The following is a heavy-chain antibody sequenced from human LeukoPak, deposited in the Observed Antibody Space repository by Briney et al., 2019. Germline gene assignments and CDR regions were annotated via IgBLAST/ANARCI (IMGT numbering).Heavy chain of an antibody. CDR2: IKQDGREK. D-gene: IGHD6-6*01. V-gene: IGHV3-7*01. CDR3: ARASGAALDY. Sequence: PGGSLRLSCAASGFTFSSYWMSWVRQAPGKGLEWVANIKQDGREKYYVDSVKGRFTISRDNAKNSLYLKMNSLRAEDTVVYYCARASGAALDYWGQGTLVTVSS. J-gene: IGHJ4*02. CDR1: GFTFSSYW.